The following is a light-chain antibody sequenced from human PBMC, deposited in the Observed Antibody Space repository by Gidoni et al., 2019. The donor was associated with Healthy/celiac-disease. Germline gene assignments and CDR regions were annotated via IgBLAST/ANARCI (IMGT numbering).Light chain of an antibody. V-gene: IGKV1-5*03. Sequence: DIQHTQSPSTLSASVGDRVTITCRASQSISSRLAWYEQKPGNAPKLLIYTASSLESGVPSRFSGSGSGTEFTLTISSLQPDDFATYYCQQYNSYSWTFGQGTKVEIK. J-gene: IGKJ1*01. CDR1: QSISSR. CDR3: QQYNSYSWT. CDR2: TAS.